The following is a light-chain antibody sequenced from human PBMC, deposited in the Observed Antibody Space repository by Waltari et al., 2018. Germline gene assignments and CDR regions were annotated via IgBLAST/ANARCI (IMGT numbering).Light chain of an antibody. CDR3: CSYAGSSTWV. V-gene: IGLV2-23*01. CDR2: DGS. CDR1: NSDVGSYNF. J-gene: IGLJ3*02. Sequence: QSALTQPASVSGSPGQSITISCTGTNSDVGSYNFVSWFQQHRGKAPKLIIYDGSKRPSGISNRFSGSKSGNTASLTISRLQAGDETDYYCCSYAGSSTWVFGGGTKLTVL.